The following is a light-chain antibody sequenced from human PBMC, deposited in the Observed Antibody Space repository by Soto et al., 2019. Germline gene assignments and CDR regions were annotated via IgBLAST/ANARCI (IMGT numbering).Light chain of an antibody. Sequence: QSVLTQPASVSGSPGQSITISCSGTTSDVGRYNYVSWYQQHPGKAPRLIISEVSNRPSGVSNRFSGSKSGNTASLTISGLQAEDEADYYCSSFTSSRRVVFGGGTKLTVL. CDR1: TSDVGRYNY. CDR2: EVS. V-gene: IGLV2-14*01. J-gene: IGLJ2*01. CDR3: SSFTSSRRVV.